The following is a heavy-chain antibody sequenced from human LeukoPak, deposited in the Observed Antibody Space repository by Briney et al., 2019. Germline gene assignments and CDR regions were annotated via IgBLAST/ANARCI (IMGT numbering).Heavy chain of an antibody. CDR2: INPDSGDT. V-gene: IGHV1-2*02. CDR1: GYTFTGYY. J-gene: IGHJ6*03. Sequence: ASVKVSCKTSGYTFTGYYIHWVRQAPGQGLEWMGWINPDSGDTDYAQKFQTRVTMTRDRSISTAYMELSRLRSDDTAVYYCAKTNYDILTGYYEGGSYHYYYMDVWGKGTTVTVSS. CDR3: AKTNYDILTGYYEGGSYHYYYMDV. D-gene: IGHD3-9*01.